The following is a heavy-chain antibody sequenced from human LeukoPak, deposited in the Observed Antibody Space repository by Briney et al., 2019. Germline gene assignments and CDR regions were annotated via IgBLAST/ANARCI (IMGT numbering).Heavy chain of an antibody. CDR1: GGSISSGGYY. D-gene: IGHD6-6*01. J-gene: IGHJ4*02. CDR3: ARDLEYSSSPGDY. Sequence: TTSETLSLTCTVSGGSISSGGYYWSWIRQPPGKGLEWIGYIYHSGSTYYNPSLKSRVTISVDRSKNQFSLKLSSVTAADTAVYYCARDLEYSSSPGDYWGQGTLVTVSS. V-gene: IGHV4-30-2*01. CDR2: IYHSGST.